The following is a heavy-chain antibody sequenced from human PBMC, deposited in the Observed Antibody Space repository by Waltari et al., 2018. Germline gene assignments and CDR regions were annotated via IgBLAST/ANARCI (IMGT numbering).Heavy chain of an antibody. D-gene: IGHD5-18*01. CDR3: ARGCSYGAGGAFDI. CDR1: GYKFTGYS. J-gene: IGHJ3*02. CDR2: INPNSGGT. V-gene: IGHV1-2*06. Sequence: VQLVQSGAEVKKPGASMKVSCKDSGYKFTGYSLHWVRQAPGHGLEWKGRINPNSGGTNDAQKFQGRVTRTMDTSISTAYMELSRLRSDDTAVDYCARGCSYGAGGAFDIWGQGTMVTVSS.